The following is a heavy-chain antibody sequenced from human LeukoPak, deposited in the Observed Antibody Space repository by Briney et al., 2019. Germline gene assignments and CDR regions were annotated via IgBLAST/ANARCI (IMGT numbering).Heavy chain of an antibody. V-gene: IGHV3-48*01. J-gene: IGHJ4*02. CDR2: ISSSSSTI. Sequence: LSXAXXXCTXXSYSMNWVRQAPGKGLEWVSYISSSSSTIYYADSVKGRFTISRDNAKNSLYLQMNSLRAEDTAVYYCARFKGPEGFDYWGQGTLVTVSS. CDR3: ARFKGPEGFDY. CDR1: XCTXXSYS.